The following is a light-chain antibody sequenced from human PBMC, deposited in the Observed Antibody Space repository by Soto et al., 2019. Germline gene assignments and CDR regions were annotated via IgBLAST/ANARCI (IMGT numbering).Light chain of an antibody. Sequence: QSALTQPASVSGSPGQSITISCTGTSSDVAGYNYVSWYQQHPGKAPKLMIYEVSNRPSGVSNRFSGSKSGNTASLTISGLQAEDEAHYYCSSYTSSSTLYVFGTGTKVTVL. CDR3: SSYTSSSTLYV. CDR1: SSDVAGYNY. J-gene: IGLJ1*01. V-gene: IGLV2-14*01. CDR2: EVS.